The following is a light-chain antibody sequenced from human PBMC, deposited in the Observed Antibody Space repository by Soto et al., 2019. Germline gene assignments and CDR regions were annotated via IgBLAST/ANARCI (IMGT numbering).Light chain of an antibody. J-gene: IGKJ1*01. V-gene: IGKV1-9*01. CDR1: QGISSY. CDR2: AAS. Sequence: DIQLTQSPSFLSASVGDRVTITCRASQGISSYLAWYQQKPGKAPKLLIYAASTLQSGVPSRFSGSGSGTEFTLTISSLQPEDFATYYCQQLNSYPFGQGTKVDI. CDR3: QQLNSYP.